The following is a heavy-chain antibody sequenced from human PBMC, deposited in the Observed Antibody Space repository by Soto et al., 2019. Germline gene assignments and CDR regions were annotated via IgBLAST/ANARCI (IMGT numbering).Heavy chain of an antibody. D-gene: IGHD3-3*01. Sequence: LGGSLRLSCAASGFTFDDYAMHWVRQAPGKGLEWVSGISWNSGSIGYADSVKGRFTISRDNAKNSLYLQMNSLRAEDTALYYCAKDSTYYDFWSGFRAAEYFDYWGQGTLVTVSS. CDR1: GFTFDDYA. CDR2: ISWNSGSI. V-gene: IGHV3-9*01. J-gene: IGHJ4*02. CDR3: AKDSTYYDFWSGFRAAEYFDY.